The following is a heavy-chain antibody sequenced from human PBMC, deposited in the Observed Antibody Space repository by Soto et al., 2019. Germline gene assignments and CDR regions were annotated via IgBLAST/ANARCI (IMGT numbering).Heavy chain of an antibody. Sequence: GASVKVSCKXSGYTFTSYYMHWVRQAPGQGLEWMGIINPSGVSTSYAQKFQGRVTMTRDTSTSTVYMELSSLRSEDTAVYYCARGREPGYYGMDVWGQGTTVTVSS. CDR2: INPSGVST. D-gene: IGHD2-2*01. V-gene: IGHV1-46*01. CDR3: ARGREPGYYGMDV. J-gene: IGHJ6*02. CDR1: GYTFTSYY.